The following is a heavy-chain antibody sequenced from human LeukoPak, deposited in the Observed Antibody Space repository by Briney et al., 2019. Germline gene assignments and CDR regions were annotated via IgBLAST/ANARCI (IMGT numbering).Heavy chain of an antibody. V-gene: IGHV4-59*01. CDR1: VGSISSYY. Sequence: TLSLTCTVSVGSISSYYWSWIRQPPGKGLEWIGDFSISGGTNYNPSLKSRVTISVDTSKNQFSLKLSSVTAADAAVYYCARESSYYDSSGYQSHFDYWGQGTLVSDS. J-gene: IGHJ4*02. CDR2: FSISGGT. D-gene: IGHD3-22*01. CDR3: ARESSYYDSSGYQSHFDY.